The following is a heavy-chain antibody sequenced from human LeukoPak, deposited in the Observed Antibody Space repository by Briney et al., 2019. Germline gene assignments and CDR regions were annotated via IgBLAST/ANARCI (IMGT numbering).Heavy chain of an antibody. V-gene: IGHV3-15*01. Sequence: GGSLRLSCAASGFTFSNAWMSWVRQAPGKGLEWVGRIKSKTDGGTTDYAAPVKGRFTISRDDSKNTLYLQMNSLKTEDTAVYYCTTVNSGSYSQYYYYYYMDVWGKGTTVTVSS. CDR1: GFTFSNAW. CDR3: TTVNSGSYSQYYYYYYMDV. CDR2: IKSKTDGGTT. J-gene: IGHJ6*03. D-gene: IGHD1-26*01.